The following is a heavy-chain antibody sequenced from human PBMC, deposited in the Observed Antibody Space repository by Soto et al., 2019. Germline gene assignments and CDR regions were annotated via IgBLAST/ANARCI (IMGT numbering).Heavy chain of an antibody. CDR3: ARGHADFWSGFHLFDP. V-gene: IGHV1-3*04. CDR1: GYIFTTTA. J-gene: IGHJ5*02. Sequence: ASVKVSCKASGYIFTTTAIHCVRQAPGQRLEWMGWMYTGTGNTKYSEKFQGRVTISRDTSANTAYLELRSLRSEDTAVYYCARGHADFWSGFHLFDPWGQGTLVTVSS. CDR2: MYTGTGNT. D-gene: IGHD3-3*01.